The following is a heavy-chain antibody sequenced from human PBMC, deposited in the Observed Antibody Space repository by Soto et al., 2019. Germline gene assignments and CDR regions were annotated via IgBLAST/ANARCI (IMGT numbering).Heavy chain of an antibody. Sequence: GGSLRLSCVASGFNFDDYAMHWVRQAPGKGLEWVSRINVNGDDKDYAGPVKGRFTISRDNAKNSLYLQLNSLRPDDTAFYYCARDTYSSARPESRFDHWGQGTLVTVSS. D-gene: IGHD3-10*01. CDR1: GFNFDDYA. CDR2: INVNGDDK. J-gene: IGHJ4*02. CDR3: ARDTYSSARPESRFDH. V-gene: IGHV3-9*01.